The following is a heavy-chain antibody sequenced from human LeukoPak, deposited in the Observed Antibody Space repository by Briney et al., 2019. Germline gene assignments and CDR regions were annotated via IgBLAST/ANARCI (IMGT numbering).Heavy chain of an antibody. J-gene: IGHJ4*02. D-gene: IGHD5-18*01. Sequence: SETLSLTCAVYGGSFSGYYWSWIRQPPGKGLEWIGEINHSGSTNYNPSLKSRVTISVDTSKNQFSLNLSSVTAADTAVYYCAREDYRGYSYGSPFDYWGQGTLVTVSS. CDR3: AREDYRGYSYGSPFDY. CDR1: GGSFSGYY. CDR2: INHSGST. V-gene: IGHV4-34*01.